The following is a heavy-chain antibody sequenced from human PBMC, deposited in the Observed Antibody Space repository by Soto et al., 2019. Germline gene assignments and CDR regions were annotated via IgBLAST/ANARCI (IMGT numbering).Heavy chain of an antibody. J-gene: IGHJ3*02. Sequence: GASVKVSCKASGGTFSSYAISWVRQAPGQGLEWMGGIIPIFGTANYAQKFQGRVTITADESTSTAYMELSSLRSEDTAVYYCARSAGESDILPGYYDAFDIWGQGTMVTVSS. CDR1: GGTFSSYA. V-gene: IGHV1-69*13. D-gene: IGHD3-9*01. CDR3: ARSAGESDILPGYYDAFDI. CDR2: IIPIFGTA.